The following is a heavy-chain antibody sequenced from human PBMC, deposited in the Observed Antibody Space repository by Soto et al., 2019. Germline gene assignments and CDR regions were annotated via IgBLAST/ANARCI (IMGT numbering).Heavy chain of an antibody. D-gene: IGHD3-10*01. J-gene: IGHJ6*02. CDR2: ISYDGSNK. Sequence: GGSLRLSCAAPGFTFSSYGMHWVRQAPGKGLEWVAVISYDGSNKYYADSVKGRFTISRDNSKNTLYLQMNSLRAEDTAVYYCAKDHTTMVRGVGMDVWGQGTTVTVSS. V-gene: IGHV3-30*18. CDR1: GFTFSSYG. CDR3: AKDHTTMVRGVGMDV.